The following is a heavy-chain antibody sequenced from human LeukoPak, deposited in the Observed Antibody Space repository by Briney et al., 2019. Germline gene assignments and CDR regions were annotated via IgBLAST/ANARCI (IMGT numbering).Heavy chain of an antibody. CDR1: GFTFSNYW. CDR3: ARGSYFYYFDY. D-gene: IGHD1-26*01. Sequence: GGSLRLSCAASGFTFSNYWMHWVRQAPGKGLVWVSRINSDGSSTSYADSVKGRFTISRDNAKNTLYLQMNSLRAEDTAVYYCARGSYFYYFDYWGQGTLVTVSS. V-gene: IGHV3-74*01. CDR2: INSDGSST. J-gene: IGHJ4*02.